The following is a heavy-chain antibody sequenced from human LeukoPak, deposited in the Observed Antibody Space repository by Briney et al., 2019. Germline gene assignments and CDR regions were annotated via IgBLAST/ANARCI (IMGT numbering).Heavy chain of an antibody. CDR2: ISGSGGST. Sequence: PGGSLRLSCAASGFTFSSYAVSWVRQAPGKGLEWVSAISGSGGSTYYADSVKGRFTISRDNSKNTLYLQMNSLRAEDTAVYYCANDQSSGSYLSGDYWGQGTLVTVSS. D-gene: IGHD1-26*01. CDR3: ANDQSSGSYLSGDY. V-gene: IGHV3-23*01. J-gene: IGHJ4*02. CDR1: GFTFSSYA.